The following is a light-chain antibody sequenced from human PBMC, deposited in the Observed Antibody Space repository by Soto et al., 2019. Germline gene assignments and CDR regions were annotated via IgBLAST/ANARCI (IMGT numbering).Light chain of an antibody. J-gene: IGKJ5*01. CDR1: QSVSSR. CDR2: GAS. Sequence: EIVMTQSPRTLSLSPGERATLSCRASQSVSSRLAWYQQKPGQAPRLLISGASSRATGIPDRFSGSGSGTDFTLTISRLEPEDFALYYCQHYVERSPITFGQGTRLEIK. CDR3: QHYVERSPIT. V-gene: IGKV3-20*01.